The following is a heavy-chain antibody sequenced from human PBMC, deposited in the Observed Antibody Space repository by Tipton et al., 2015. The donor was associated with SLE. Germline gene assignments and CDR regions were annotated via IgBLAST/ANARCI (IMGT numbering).Heavy chain of an antibody. CDR3: ARGVTKGFYYYYYMDV. Sequence: QLVQSGAEVKKPGASVKVSCRASGYAFTSNGITWVRQAPGQGLEWMAWISTYNGYTHFAQKFQDRVTLTTDTSTNTVYMELSSLRSEDTAVYYCARGVTKGFYYYYYMDVWGKGTTVTVSS. CDR2: ISTYNGYT. D-gene: IGHD4-11*01. V-gene: IGHV1-18*01. CDR1: GYAFTSNG. J-gene: IGHJ6*03.